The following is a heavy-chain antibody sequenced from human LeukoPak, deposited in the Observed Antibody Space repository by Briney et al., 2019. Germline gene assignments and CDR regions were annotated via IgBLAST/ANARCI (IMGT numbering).Heavy chain of an antibody. CDR3: ARDPGYDSSGYYWGWFDP. J-gene: IGHJ5*02. Sequence: SETLSLTCTVSGGSISSGGYYWTWIRQRPGKGLEWIGYIHHSGSTYYNPSLNNRVTMSVDTFKNHFSLKLSSVTAADTAMYYCARDPGYDSSGYYWGWFDPWGQGTLVTVSS. D-gene: IGHD3-22*01. CDR1: GGSISSGGYY. V-gene: IGHV4-31*03. CDR2: IHHSGST.